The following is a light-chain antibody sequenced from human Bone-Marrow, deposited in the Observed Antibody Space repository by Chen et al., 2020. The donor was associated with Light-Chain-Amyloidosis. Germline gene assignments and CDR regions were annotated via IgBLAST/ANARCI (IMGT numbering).Light chain of an antibody. CDR3: QSADSSGTYEVL. CDR1: DLPTKY. CDR2: RDT. Sequence: SSELTQPPSLSESPGWTARISCSGDDLPTKYAYWAQLKPCKAPVVLIHRDTESPSGIFERFSGYSSGTTATLTISGVQAEDEADYHCQSADSSGTYEVLFGGGTNLTVL. J-gene: IGLJ2*01. V-gene: IGLV3-25*03.